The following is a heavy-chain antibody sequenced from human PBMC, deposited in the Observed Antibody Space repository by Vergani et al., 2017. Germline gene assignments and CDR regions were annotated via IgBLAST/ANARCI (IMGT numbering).Heavy chain of an antibody. J-gene: IGHJ4*02. CDR3: AKFPLNITTPDRGDF. D-gene: IGHD1-1*01. V-gene: IGHV3-30*18. CDR2: ISYDGDTT. CDR1: GFKFSQFG. Sequence: QVQLVESGGGVVQPGTSLRLSCEASGFKFSQFGMHWVRQAPGRGLEWVALISYDGDTTYYEDSVKGRFTISRDNSKNTLFLQMHSLRVEDTALYYCAKFPLNITTPDRGDFWGQGSLVTVSS.